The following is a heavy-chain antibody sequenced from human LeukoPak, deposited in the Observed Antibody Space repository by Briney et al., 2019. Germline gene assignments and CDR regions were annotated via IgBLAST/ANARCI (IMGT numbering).Heavy chain of an antibody. D-gene: IGHD3-10*01. Sequence: GGSLRLSCAASGFSFTSYGMHWVRQAPGKGLEWVALITYDGYYKYYSDSVKGRFTISSDTSKNTLYLQVNSLRAEDTAVYYCARDLSPVVRASPMGYWGQGTLVTVSS. CDR1: GFSFTSYG. J-gene: IGHJ4*02. V-gene: IGHV3-30*03. CDR3: ARDLSPVVRASPMGY. CDR2: ITYDGYYK.